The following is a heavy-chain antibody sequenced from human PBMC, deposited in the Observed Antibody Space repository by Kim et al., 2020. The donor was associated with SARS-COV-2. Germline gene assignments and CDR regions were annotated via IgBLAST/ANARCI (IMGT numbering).Heavy chain of an antibody. J-gene: IGHJ4*02. Sequence: ISGSSSYRYYADSVRGRFTISRDNAKNSLYLQMNSLRAEDTAVYYCATEGYWGQGTLVTVSS. CDR2: ISGSSSYR. V-gene: IGHV3-21*01. CDR3: ATEGY.